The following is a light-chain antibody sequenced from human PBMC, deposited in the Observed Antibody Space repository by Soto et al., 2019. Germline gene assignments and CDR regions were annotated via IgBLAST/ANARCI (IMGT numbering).Light chain of an antibody. J-gene: IGLJ3*02. Sequence: QSVLTQPPSVSGAPGQRVTISCTGSSYDIGAGYDVHWYQHLPGTPPKLLIYGNSNRPSGVPDRLSGSKSGTSASLAITGLQAEDEADYYCQSSESILSSPGVFGGGTKLTVL. CDR1: SYDIGAGYD. V-gene: IGLV1-40*01. CDR3: QSSESILSSPGV. CDR2: GNS.